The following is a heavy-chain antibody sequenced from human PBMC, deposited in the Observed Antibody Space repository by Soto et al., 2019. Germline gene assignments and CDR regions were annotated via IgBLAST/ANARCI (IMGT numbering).Heavy chain of an antibody. J-gene: IGHJ4*02. V-gene: IGHV2-5*02. D-gene: IGHD3-3*01. CDR1: GFSLTTTGVG. CDR2: IYWDDDK. CDR3: AHILSWSGYYPYYFDS. Sequence: QITLKESGPTLVKPTQTLTLTCTFSGFSLTTTGVGVGWIRQPPGKALEWLAFIYWDDDKRYNPSLKSSPTITKDPSKNQVVLTMTNVDLVDTGTYFCAHILSWSGYYPYYFDSWGQGTQVTVSS.